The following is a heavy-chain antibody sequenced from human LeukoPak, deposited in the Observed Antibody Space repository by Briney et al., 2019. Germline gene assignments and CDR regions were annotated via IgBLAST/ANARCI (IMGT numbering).Heavy chain of an antibody. Sequence: PSETLSLTCAVYGGSFSGYYWSWIRQPPGKGLEWIGEISHSGSTNYNPSLKSRVTISVDTSKNQFSLKLSSVTAADTAVYYCARGPYGADDYWGQGTLVTVSS. J-gene: IGHJ4*02. CDR3: ARGPYGADDY. CDR1: GGSFSGYY. D-gene: IGHD4/OR15-4a*01. V-gene: IGHV4-34*01. CDR2: ISHSGST.